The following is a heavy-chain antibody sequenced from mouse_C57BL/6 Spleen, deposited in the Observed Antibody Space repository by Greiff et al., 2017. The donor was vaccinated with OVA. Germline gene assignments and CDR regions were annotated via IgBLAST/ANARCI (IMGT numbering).Heavy chain of an antibody. V-gene: IGHV14-4*01. J-gene: IGHJ4*01. D-gene: IGHD1-1*01. CDR1: GFNIKDDY. CDR3: TTPFILDY. CDR2: IDPENGDT. Sequence: VHVKQSGAELVRPGASVKLSCTASGFNIKDDYMHWVKQRPEQGLEWIGWIDPENGDTEYASKFQGKATITADTSSNTAYLQLSSLTSEDTAVYYCTTPFILDYWGQGTSVTVSS.